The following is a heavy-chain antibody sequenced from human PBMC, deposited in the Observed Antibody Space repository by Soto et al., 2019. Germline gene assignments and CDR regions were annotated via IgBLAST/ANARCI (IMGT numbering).Heavy chain of an antibody. CDR3: AREGGYCSGGSCYSFPWFDP. CDR1: GYTFTSYA. CDR2: INAGNGNT. Sequence: QVQLVQSGAEVKKPGASVKASCKASGYTFTSYAMHWVRQAPGQRLEWMGWINAGNGNTKYSQKFQGRVTITRDTSASTAYMELSSLRSEDTAVYYCAREGGYCSGGSCYSFPWFDPWGQGTLVTVAS. V-gene: IGHV1-3*01. J-gene: IGHJ5*02. D-gene: IGHD2-15*01.